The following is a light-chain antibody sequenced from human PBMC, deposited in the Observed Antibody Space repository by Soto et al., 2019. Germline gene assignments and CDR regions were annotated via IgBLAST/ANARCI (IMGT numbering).Light chain of an antibody. Sequence: DIQMTQSPSSVSASVGDRVTITCRASQGLSSWLAWYQQKPAKAPKLLIYAASSLQSGVPSRFSGSGSGTNLTLTLNSLQPEDFATYYCQQANTFPPTFGQGTKVEIK. CDR2: AAS. CDR1: QGLSSW. J-gene: IGKJ1*01. V-gene: IGKV1-12*01. CDR3: QQANTFPPT.